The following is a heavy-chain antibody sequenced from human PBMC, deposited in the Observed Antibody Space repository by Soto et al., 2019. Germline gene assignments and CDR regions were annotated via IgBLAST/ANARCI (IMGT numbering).Heavy chain of an antibody. CDR1: GYTFTSYG. CDR3: ARESDGSGSYYRPFDY. CDR2: ISAYNGNT. D-gene: IGHD3-10*01. J-gene: IGHJ4*02. Sequence: QVQLVQSGAEVKKPGASVKVSCKASGYTFTSYGISWVRQAPGQGLEWMGWISAYNGNTNYAQKLQGRVTMTTDTSTSTAYMELSSLRSEDTAVYYCARESDGSGSYYRPFDYWGQGTLVTVSS. V-gene: IGHV1-18*04.